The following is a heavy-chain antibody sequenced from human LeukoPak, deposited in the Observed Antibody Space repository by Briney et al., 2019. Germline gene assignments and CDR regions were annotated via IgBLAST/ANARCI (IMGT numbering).Heavy chain of an antibody. CDR3: ARGPSYYDFHH. V-gene: IGHV1-8*02. D-gene: IGHD3-3*01. CDR2: MSPNSGNT. Sequence: VASVTVSCKASGYTFTGYYMHWVRQAPGQGLEWMGWMSPNSGNTGYAQKFQGRVTMTSNTSISTAYMELSGLRSEDTAIYYCARGPSYYDFHHWGQGTLVTVSS. CDR1: GYTFTGYY. J-gene: IGHJ4*02.